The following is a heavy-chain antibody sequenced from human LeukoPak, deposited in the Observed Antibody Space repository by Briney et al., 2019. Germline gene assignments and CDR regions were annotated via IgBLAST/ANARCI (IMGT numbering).Heavy chain of an antibody. CDR1: GFTFSRYW. J-gene: IGHJ4*02. V-gene: IGHV3-7*04. D-gene: IGHD4-17*01. Sequence: GGSLRLSCAASGFTFSRYWMSWVRQAPGKGPEWVANINEDGSEKYYVESVKGRFTISRDNAKNSLFLQMSTLRAEDTAVYYCARVPATVKADYWGQGTLVTVSS. CDR2: INEDGSEK. CDR3: ARVPATVKADY.